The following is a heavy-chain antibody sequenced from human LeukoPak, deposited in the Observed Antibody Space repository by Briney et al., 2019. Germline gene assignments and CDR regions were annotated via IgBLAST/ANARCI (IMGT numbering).Heavy chain of an antibody. D-gene: IGHD3-16*02. V-gene: IGHV4-39*01. CDR1: GDSISGSRYC. Sequence: SETLSLTCTVSGDSISGSRYCWAWLRQPPGTGLEWVGSIYYSGSTYYSPSLKSRVTISLDTSKNQFSLKLSSVTAADTAVYYCARPLSVTFGGVIDPWFDLWGQGPLVTVSS. CDR2: IYYSGST. J-gene: IGHJ5*02. CDR3: ARPLSVTFGGVIDPWFDL.